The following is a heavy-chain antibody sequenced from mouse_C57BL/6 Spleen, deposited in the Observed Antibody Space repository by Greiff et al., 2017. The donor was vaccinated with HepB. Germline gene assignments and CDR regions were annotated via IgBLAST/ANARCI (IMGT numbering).Heavy chain of an antibody. CDR1: GYSITSGYY. Sequence: EVQLVESGPGLVKPSQSLSLTCSVTGYSITSGYYWNWIRQFPGNKLEWMGYISYDGSNNYNPSLKNRISITRDTSKNQFFLKLNSVTTEDTATYYCAHYYGSTFYYAMDYWGQGTSVTVSS. D-gene: IGHD1-1*01. CDR2: ISYDGSN. CDR3: AHYYGSTFYYAMDY. V-gene: IGHV3-6*01. J-gene: IGHJ4*01.